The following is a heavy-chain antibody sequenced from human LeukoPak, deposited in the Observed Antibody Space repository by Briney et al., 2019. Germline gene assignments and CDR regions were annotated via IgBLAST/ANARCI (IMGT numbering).Heavy chain of an antibody. CDR2: IIPVFGTT. J-gene: IGHJ6*02. CDR3: ARDKDYGDYPKSFGMDV. D-gene: IGHD4-17*01. CDR1: GDTFSSYA. Sequence: SVKVSCKASGDTFSSYAITWVRQAPGQGLEWMGGIIPVFGTTNYAQKFQGRVTITADKSTSTAYMELSSLRSEDTAVYYCARDKDYGDYPKSFGMDVWGQGTTVTVSS. V-gene: IGHV1-69*06.